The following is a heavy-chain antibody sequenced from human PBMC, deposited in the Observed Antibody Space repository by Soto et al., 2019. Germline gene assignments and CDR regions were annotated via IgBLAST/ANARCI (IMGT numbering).Heavy chain of an antibody. D-gene: IGHD6-6*01. CDR3: ARDGLSSSSSFDY. J-gene: IGHJ4*02. CDR1: GFTFSSYG. Sequence: GGSLRLSCAASGFTFSSYGMHWVRQAPGKGLEWVAVISYDGSNKYYADSCQVTMSADKSISTAYLQWNSLKASDTAMYYCARDGLSSSSSFDYWGQGTLVTVSS. CDR2: ISYDGSNK. V-gene: IGHV3-30*03.